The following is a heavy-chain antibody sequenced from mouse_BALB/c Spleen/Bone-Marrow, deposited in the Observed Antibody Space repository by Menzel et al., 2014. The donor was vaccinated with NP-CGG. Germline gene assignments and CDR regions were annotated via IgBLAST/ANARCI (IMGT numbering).Heavy chain of an antibody. CDR2: ISSGSTTI. V-gene: IGHV5-17*02. D-gene: IGHD4-1*01. CDR1: GFTFSSFG. CDR3: TRGGNWDDFDY. Sequence: EVKLTESGGGLVQPGGSRKLSCAASGFTFSSFGMHWVRQAPEKGLEWVAYISSGSTTIFYADTVKGRFTISRDNPKNTLFLQMTSLRSEDTAMYYCTRGGNWDDFDYWGQGTTLTVSS. J-gene: IGHJ2*01.